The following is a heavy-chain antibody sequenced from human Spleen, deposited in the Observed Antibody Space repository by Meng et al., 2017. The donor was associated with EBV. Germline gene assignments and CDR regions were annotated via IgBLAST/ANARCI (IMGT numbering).Heavy chain of an antibody. D-gene: IGHD6-19*01. J-gene: IGHJ4*02. CDR2: FADGGTT. V-gene: IGHV4-39*07. Sequence: QVQLQESGPGLGKPSETLSLTCSVAGASISSSSHFWGWVRQPPGKGLEWIGTFADGGTTYYNPSLQSRVTISVDISKDQFSLNLNSVTAADTAVYFCARGEWGSAWDYWGQGSLVTVSS. CDR1: GASISSSSHF. CDR3: ARGEWGSAWDY.